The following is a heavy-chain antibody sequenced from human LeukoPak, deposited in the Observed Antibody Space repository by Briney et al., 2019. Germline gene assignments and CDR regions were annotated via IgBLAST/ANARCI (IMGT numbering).Heavy chain of an antibody. CDR1: GFTLSTYA. CDR2: TSSSDAGT. V-gene: IGHV3-23*01. D-gene: IGHD2-15*01. J-gene: IGHJ4*02. CDR3: AKAEEDCSGGSCSSFDFAY. Sequence: PGGSLRLSCAASGFTLSTYAMSWVRQTAGKGLEWVAATSSSDAGTYHADSGRGRCTISRDNSKNTLYLQMTSLRAEDTAVYSCAKAEEDCSGGSCSSFDFAYWGQGTLVTVSS.